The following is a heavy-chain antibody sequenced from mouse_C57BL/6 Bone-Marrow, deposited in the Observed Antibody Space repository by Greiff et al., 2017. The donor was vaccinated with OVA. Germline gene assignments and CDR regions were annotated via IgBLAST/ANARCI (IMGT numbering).Heavy chain of an antibody. J-gene: IGHJ4*01. V-gene: IGHV1-76*01. CDR2: IYPGSGNT. CDR3: AGSFAMDY. Sequence: QVQLKESGAELVRPGASVKLSCKASGYTFTDYYINWVKQRPGQGLEWIARIYPGSGNTYYNEKFKGKATLTAEKSSSTAYMQLSSLTSEDSAVYFCAGSFAMDYWGQGTSVTVSS. CDR1: GYTFTDYY.